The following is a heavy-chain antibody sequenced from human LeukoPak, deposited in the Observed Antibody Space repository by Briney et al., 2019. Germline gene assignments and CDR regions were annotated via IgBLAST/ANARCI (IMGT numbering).Heavy chain of an antibody. J-gene: IGHJ4*02. CDR3: ARLGCSSTSCYNRY. CDR2: IIPIFGTA. V-gene: IGHV1-69*13. Sequence: ASVKVSCKASGGTFSSYAISWVRQAPGQGLEWMGGIIPIFGTANYAQKFQGRVTITADESTSTAYMELSSLRSEDTAVYYCARLGCSSTSCYNRYWGQGTLVTVSS. D-gene: IGHD2-2*02. CDR1: GGTFSSYA.